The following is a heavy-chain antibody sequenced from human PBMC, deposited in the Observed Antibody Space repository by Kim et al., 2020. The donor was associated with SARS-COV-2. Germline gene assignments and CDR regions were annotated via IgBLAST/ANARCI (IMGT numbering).Heavy chain of an antibody. CDR3: ARDIGTAMVTGGTDPHDY. CDR2: ISAYNGNT. CDR1: GYTFTSYG. Sequence: ASVKVSCKASGYTFTSYGISWVRQAPGQGLEWMGWISAYNGNTNYAQKLQGRVTMTTDTSTSTAYMELRSLRSDDTAVYYCARDIGTAMVTGGTDPHDYWGQGTLVTVSS. V-gene: IGHV1-18*01. D-gene: IGHD5-18*01. J-gene: IGHJ4*02.